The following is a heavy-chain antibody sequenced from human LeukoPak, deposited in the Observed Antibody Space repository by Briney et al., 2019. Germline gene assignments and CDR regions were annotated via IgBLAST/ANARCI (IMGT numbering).Heavy chain of an antibody. CDR3: ARERSGSEIFARSFDI. D-gene: IGHD3-3*01. CDR2: ISTTGGTT. Sequence: GGSLRLSCAASGLTFSSYGMSWVRQAPGRGLEWVSAISTTGGTTYYADSVRGRFTISRDNSRNTLYLQMNSLRAEDTAIYYCARERSGSEIFARSFDIWGQGTMVTVSS. V-gene: IGHV3-23*01. CDR1: GLTFSSYG. J-gene: IGHJ3*02.